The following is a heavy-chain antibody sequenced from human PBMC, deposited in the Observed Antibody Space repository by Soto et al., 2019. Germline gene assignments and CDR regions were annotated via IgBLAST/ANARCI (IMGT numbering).Heavy chain of an antibody. CDR1: GYSFTSYW. D-gene: IGHD2-15*01. V-gene: IGHV5-51*01. CDR3: ARGYRSHYYYYGMDV. J-gene: IGHJ6*02. CDR2: IYPGDPDT. Sequence: HGESLKISCKGSGYSFTSYWIGWVRQMPGKGLEWMGIIYPGDPDTRYSPSFQGQVTISADKSISTAYLQWSSLKASDTAMYYCARGYRSHYYYYGMDVWGQGTTVTVSS.